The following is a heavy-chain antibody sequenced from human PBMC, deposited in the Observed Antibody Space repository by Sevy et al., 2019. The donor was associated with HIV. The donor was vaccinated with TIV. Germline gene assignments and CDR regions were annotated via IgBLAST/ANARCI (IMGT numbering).Heavy chain of an antibody. D-gene: IGHD1-7*01. Sequence: GGSLRLSCAASGFTFSKYWMGWVRQAPGKGLEWVANIKQDAGQKYYVDSVKGRFTISRDNAKNSLYLQMNSLRAEDTAVYFCGRDDWNYYFHYWGQGTLVTVSS. CDR2: IKQDAGQK. CDR3: GRDDWNYYFHY. V-gene: IGHV3-7*01. J-gene: IGHJ4*02. CDR1: GFTFSKYW.